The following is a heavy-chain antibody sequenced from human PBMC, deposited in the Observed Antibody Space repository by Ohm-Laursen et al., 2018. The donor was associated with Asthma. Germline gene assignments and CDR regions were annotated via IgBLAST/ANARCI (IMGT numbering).Heavy chain of an antibody. CDR3: ARRAMTTVTPRWFDP. CDR1: GLTFDDYG. J-gene: IGHJ5*02. V-gene: IGHV3-20*01. CDR2: INWNGSSK. D-gene: IGHD4-17*01. Sequence: SLRLSCSASGLTFDDYGMSWVRQAPGKGLEWVAGINWNGSSKGYADSVKGRFTISRDNAKNSLYLQMNSLRAEDTALYHCARRAMTTVTPRWFDPWGQGALVTVSS.